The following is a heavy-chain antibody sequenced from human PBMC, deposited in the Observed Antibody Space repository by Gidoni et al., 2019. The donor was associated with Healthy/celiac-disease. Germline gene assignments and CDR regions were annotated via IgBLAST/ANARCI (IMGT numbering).Heavy chain of an antibody. CDR3: TRRRIYCSGGSCYWVGPFDY. CDR2: IRSKANSYAT. J-gene: IGHJ4*02. Sequence: EVQLVEYGGGLVQPGGSLKLACAASGFTFSGSALHWVRQASGKGLEWVGRIRSKANSYATAYAASVKGRFTISRDDSKNTAYLQMNSLNTEDTAVYYCTRRRIYCSGGSCYWVGPFDYWGQGTLVTVSS. D-gene: IGHD2-15*01. CDR1: GFTFSGSA. V-gene: IGHV3-73*02.